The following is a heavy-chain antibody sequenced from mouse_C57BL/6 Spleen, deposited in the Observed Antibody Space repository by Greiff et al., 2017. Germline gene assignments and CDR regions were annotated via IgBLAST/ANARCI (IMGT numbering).Heavy chain of an antibody. CDR1: GFNIKDYY. D-gene: IGHD1-1*01. J-gene: IGHJ3*01. V-gene: IGHV14-1*01. CDR2: LDPEDGDT. Sequence: VQLQQSGAELVRPGASVKLSCTASGFNIKDYYMHWVKQRPEQGLEWIGRLDPEDGDTEYAPKFQGKATMTADTSSNTAYLQLSSLTSEDTAVYYCTKDYGSSFAYWGQGTLVTVSA. CDR3: TKDYGSSFAY.